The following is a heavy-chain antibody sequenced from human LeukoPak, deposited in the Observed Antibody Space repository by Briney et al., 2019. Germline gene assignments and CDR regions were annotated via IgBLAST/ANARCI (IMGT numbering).Heavy chain of an antibody. CDR1: GGSVNSSY. J-gene: IGHJ4*02. CDR3: ARDSWLGDLGDY. V-gene: IGHV4-4*07. Sequence: SETLSLTCTVSGGSVNSSYWSWIRQPAGKGLEWIGRIYTSGSTNYNPSLKSRVTMSIDASKNQFSLKLSAVTAADTALYYCARDSWLGDLGDYWGQGTLVT. CDR2: IYTSGST. D-gene: IGHD5-12*01.